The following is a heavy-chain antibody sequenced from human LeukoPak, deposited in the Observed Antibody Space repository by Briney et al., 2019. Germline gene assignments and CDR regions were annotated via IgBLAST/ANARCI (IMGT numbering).Heavy chain of an antibody. J-gene: IGHJ3*02. Sequence: GGSLRLSCAASGFTFSSYAMSWVRQAPGKGLEWVSAISGSGGSTYYADSVKGRFTISRDNSKNTLYLQMNSLRAEDTAVYYCATAQGGVLGYCSGGSCGAFDIWGQGTMVTVSS. CDR3: ATAQGGVLGYCSGGSCGAFDI. CDR2: ISGSGGST. D-gene: IGHD2-15*01. V-gene: IGHV3-23*01. CDR1: GFTFSSYA.